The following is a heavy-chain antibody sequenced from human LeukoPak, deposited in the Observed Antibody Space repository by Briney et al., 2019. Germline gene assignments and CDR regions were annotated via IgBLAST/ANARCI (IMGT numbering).Heavy chain of an antibody. Sequence: GRSLRLSCAASGFTFSSYAMHWVRQAPGRGLEWVAVISYDGSNKYYAESVKGRFTISRDNSKNTLYLQMNSLRAEDTAVYYCARGQSITMIVVVPYFDYWGQGTLVTVSS. J-gene: IGHJ4*02. V-gene: IGHV3-30-3*01. CDR2: ISYDGSNK. D-gene: IGHD3-22*01. CDR1: GFTFSSYA. CDR3: ARGQSITMIVVVPYFDY.